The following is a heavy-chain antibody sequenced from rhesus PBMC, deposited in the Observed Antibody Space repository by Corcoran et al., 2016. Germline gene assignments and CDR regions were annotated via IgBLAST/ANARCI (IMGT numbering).Heavy chain of an antibody. CDR3: ARGLAAAGIDY. V-gene: IGHV6-1*01. Sequence: QVQLQESGPGLVKPSQTLSLTCAISGDSVSSNSVTWNWIRQSPSRGLGWLGRTYYRYKEDNDYSQAVQNRISNNPDTSKNQFSLQLNSVTPEDMAAYYCARGLAAAGIDYWGQGVLVTVSS. CDR2: TYYRYKEDN. D-gene: IGHD6-25*01. CDR1: GDSVSSNSVT. J-gene: IGHJ4*01.